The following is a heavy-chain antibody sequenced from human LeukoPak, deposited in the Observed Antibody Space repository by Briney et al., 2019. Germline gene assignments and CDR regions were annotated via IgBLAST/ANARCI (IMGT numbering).Heavy chain of an antibody. Sequence: GASVKVSCKASGYIFPANYMHWVRQAPGQGLEWMGWINPNSGGSNCAQKFQGRVTMTRETSISTAYMELSRLSSDDTAVYYCARVQVSDDNWGFFDYWGQGTLVTVSS. CDR2: INPNSGGS. CDR3: ARVQVSDDNWGFFDY. D-gene: IGHD1-1*01. CDR1: GYIFPANY. V-gene: IGHV1-2*02. J-gene: IGHJ4*02.